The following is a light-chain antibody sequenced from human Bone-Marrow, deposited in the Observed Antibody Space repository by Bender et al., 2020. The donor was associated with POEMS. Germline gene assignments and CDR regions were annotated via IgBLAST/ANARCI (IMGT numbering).Light chain of an antibody. CDR2: DVN. Sequence: QSALTQPASVSGSPGQSITISCTGSSSDVGSYILVSWYQQHPGKAPKLMIYDVNERPSGVPDRFSGSKSGNTASLTISGLRAEDEADYYCNSYAGAYTLLFGGGTKLTVL. V-gene: IGLV2-11*01. CDR1: SSDVGSYIL. J-gene: IGLJ2*01. CDR3: NSYAGAYTLL.